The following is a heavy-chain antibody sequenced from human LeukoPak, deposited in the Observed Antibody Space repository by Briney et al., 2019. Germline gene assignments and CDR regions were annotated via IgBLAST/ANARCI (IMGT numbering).Heavy chain of an antibody. V-gene: IGHV3-15*01. CDR3: STDGTYCSGGACDDY. CDR2: IKSKSDGATT. CDR1: GFTFSNAW. Sequence: PGGSLRLSCAASGFTFSNAWMSWVRQAPGKGLEWVGRIKSKSDGATTDYAAPVKGRFTISRDDSKNTLYLEMNSLKTEDTAVYYCSTDGTYCSGGACDDYWGRGTLVTVSS. J-gene: IGHJ4*02. D-gene: IGHD2-15*01.